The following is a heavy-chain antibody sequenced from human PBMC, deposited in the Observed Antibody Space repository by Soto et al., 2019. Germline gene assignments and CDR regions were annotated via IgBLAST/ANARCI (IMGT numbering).Heavy chain of an antibody. J-gene: IGHJ6*02. CDR3: ARGREYCTNGVCYSYYYYGMAY. CDR2: MNPNSGNT. D-gene: IGHD2-8*01. V-gene: IGHV1-8*01. Sequence: GASVKVSGKASGYTLTSSDINWVRQATGQGLEWMGWMNPNSGNTGYAQKFEGRVTMTRNTSISTAYMELSSLRSEDTAVYYCARGREYCTNGVCYSYYYYGMAYWG. CDR1: GYTLTSSD.